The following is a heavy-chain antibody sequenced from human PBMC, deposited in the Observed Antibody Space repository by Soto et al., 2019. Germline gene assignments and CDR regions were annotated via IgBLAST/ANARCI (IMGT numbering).Heavy chain of an antibody. Sequence: GGSLRLSCAASGFTFSSYDMHWVRQATGKGLEWVSAIGTAGDTYYPGSVKGRFTISRENAKNSLYLQMNSLRAEDTAVHYCARAGYDFWSGYYYYYYGMDVWGQGTTVTVSS. J-gene: IGHJ6*02. CDR1: GFTFSSYD. D-gene: IGHD3-3*01. CDR2: IGTAGDT. CDR3: ARAGYDFWSGYYYYYYGMDV. V-gene: IGHV3-13*01.